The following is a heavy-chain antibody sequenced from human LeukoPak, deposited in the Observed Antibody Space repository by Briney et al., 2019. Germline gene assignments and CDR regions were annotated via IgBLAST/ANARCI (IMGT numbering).Heavy chain of an antibody. CDR1: GFIFSNYM. J-gene: IGHJ4*02. CDR2: ISSNGAST. Sequence: GGSLRLSCAASGFIFSNYMMTWVRQAPGKGLEWVSTISSNGASTYYADSVKGRFTISRDNSKNTLYLQMSSLRAEDTAVYYCARYCSGSICYSGVDYWGQGTLVPVSS. CDR3: ARYCSGSICYSGVDY. V-gene: IGHV3-23*01. D-gene: IGHD2-15*01.